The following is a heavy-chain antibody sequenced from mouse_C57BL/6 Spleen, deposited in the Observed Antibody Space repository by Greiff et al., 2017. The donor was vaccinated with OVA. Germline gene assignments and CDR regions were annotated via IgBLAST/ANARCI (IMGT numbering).Heavy chain of an antibody. D-gene: IGHD2-4*01. Sequence: EVQLQQSGAELVRPGASVKLSCTASGFNIKDDYMHWVKQRPEQGLEWIGWIDPENGDTEYASKFQGKATITADTSSNTAYLQLSSLTSEDTAVYYCTTMISFAYWGQGTLVTVSA. J-gene: IGHJ3*01. CDR1: GFNIKDDY. CDR2: IDPENGDT. V-gene: IGHV14-4*01. CDR3: TTMISFAY.